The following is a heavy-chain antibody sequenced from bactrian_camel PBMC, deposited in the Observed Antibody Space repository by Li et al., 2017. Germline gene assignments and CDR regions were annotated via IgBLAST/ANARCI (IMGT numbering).Heavy chain of an antibody. D-gene: IGHD3*01. CDR2: MYRKGAA. J-gene: IGHJ4*01. V-gene: IGHV3S53*01. Sequence: HVQLVESGGGSAQAGGSLTLSCTSSEFSTSCIGWFRQAPGKEREGVAAMYRKGAAIYEDSVKGRFTISKDNAKNTLYLQMNSLRPEDSAMYYCAAGWGCTERPGINYWGQGTQVTVS. CDR1: EFSTSC. CDR3: AAGWGCTERPGINY.